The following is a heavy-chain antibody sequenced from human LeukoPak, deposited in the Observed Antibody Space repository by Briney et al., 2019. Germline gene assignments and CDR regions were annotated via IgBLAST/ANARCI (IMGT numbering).Heavy chain of an antibody. V-gene: IGHV3-20*04. J-gene: IGHJ4*02. Sequence: GGSLRLSCTASGFAFDEHGMSWVRQVPGKGLEWVSGINWSGGSTGYADPLRDRFTISRDNAKNSLYLQMDSLRAEDTALYYCARAPITSPFYFDYWGQGTLVTVSS. CDR2: INWSGGST. CDR3: ARAPITSPFYFDY. D-gene: IGHD2-2*01. CDR1: GFAFDEHG.